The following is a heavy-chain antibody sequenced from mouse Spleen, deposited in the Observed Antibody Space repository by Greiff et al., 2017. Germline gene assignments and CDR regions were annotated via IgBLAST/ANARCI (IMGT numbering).Heavy chain of an antibody. D-gene: IGHD3-2*01. V-gene: IGHV1S127*01. CDR1: GYTFTSYW. CDR3: TRSTARAYYFDY. CDR2: IDPSDSYT. J-gene: IGHJ2*01. Sequence: QVQLQQPGAELVKPGASVKMSCKASGYTFTSYWMHWVKQRPGQGLEWIGVIDPSDSYTSYNQKFKGKATLTVDTSSSTAYMQLSSLTSEDSAVYYCTRSTARAYYFDYWGQGTTLTVSS.